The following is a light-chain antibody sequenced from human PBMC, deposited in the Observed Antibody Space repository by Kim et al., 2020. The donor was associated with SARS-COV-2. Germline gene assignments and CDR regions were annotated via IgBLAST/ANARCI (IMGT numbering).Light chain of an antibody. J-gene: IGLJ2*01. CDR1: KLGDKY. CDR2: QDM. Sequence: SYELTQPPSVSVSPGQTASITCSGDKLGDKYASWYQQKPGQSPVVVIYQDMKRPSGIPERFSGSNSGNTATLTISGTQAMDEADYYCQAWDSRTVVFGGGTQLTVL. CDR3: QAWDSRTVV. V-gene: IGLV3-1*01.